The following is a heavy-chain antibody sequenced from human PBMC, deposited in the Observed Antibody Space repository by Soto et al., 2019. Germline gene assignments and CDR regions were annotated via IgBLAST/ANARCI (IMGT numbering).Heavy chain of an antibody. CDR3: ARGQGGYDYYYYYGMDV. D-gene: IGHD5-12*01. CDR2: LIPIFGTA. Sequence: QVQLVQSGAEVKKPGSSVKVSCKASGGTFSSYAISWVRQAPGQGLEWMGGLIPIFGTANYAQKFQGRVTITADKSTSTAYMELSSLRSEDTAVYYCARGQGGYDYYYYYGMDVWGQGTTVTVSS. J-gene: IGHJ6*02. V-gene: IGHV1-69*06. CDR1: GGTFSSYA.